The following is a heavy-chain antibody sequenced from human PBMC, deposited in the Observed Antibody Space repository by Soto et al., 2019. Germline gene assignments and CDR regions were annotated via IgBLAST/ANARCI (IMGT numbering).Heavy chain of an antibody. J-gene: IGHJ4*02. D-gene: IGHD2-21*01. Sequence: EVQLLESGGGSVNPGESLRLSCAASGFTFSDYAMAWVRQAPGKGLEWVSSASGSGSGTYYADSVKGRFTISRDNSKNTLFLHMTNLTAGDTALYFCAKGRPGVAAAPDYWGQGTLVTVSS. CDR2: ASGSGSGT. V-gene: IGHV3-23*01. CDR1: GFTFSDYA. CDR3: AKGRPGVAAAPDY.